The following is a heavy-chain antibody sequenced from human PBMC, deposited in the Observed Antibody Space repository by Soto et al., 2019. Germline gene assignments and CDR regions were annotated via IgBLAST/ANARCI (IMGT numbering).Heavy chain of an antibody. Sequence: ASVKVSCKASGYRFTSYYMHWVRQAPGQGLEWMGIINPNSGITNYAQNFQGRVTMTRDTSTSTVYMELSSLKSEDTAVYYCARSRGAAAGINWFDPWGQGSLVTVSS. CDR3: ARSRGAAAGINWFDP. CDR2: INPNSGIT. J-gene: IGHJ5*02. D-gene: IGHD6-13*01. V-gene: IGHV1-46*03. CDR1: GYRFTSYY.